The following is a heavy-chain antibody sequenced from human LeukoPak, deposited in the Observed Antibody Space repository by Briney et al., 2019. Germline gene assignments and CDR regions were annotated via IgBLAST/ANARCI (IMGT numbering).Heavy chain of an antibody. J-gene: IGHJ3*02. D-gene: IGHD3-22*01. CDR1: GGSISSYY. CDR2: IYYSGST. V-gene: IGHV4-59*01. CDR3: ARAISYYDSSGFIMPPGAFDI. Sequence: PSETLSLTCTVSGGSISSYYWSWIRQPPGKGLEWIGYIYYSGSTNYNPSLKSRVTISVDTSKNQFSLKLSSVTAADTAVYYCARAISYYDSSGFIMPPGAFDIWGQGTMVTVSS.